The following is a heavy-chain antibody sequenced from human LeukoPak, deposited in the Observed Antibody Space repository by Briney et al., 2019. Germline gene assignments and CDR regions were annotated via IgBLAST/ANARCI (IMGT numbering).Heavy chain of an antibody. CDR1: GFTFSSYS. Sequence: PGGSLRLSCAASGFTFSSYSMNWVRQAPGKGLEWVSSISSSSSYIYYADSVKGRFTISRDNAKNSLYLQMNSLRAEDTAAYYCASIHCGGDCYPHYGMDVWGQGTTVTVSS. CDR3: ASIHCGGDCYPHYGMDV. CDR2: ISSSSSYI. J-gene: IGHJ6*02. V-gene: IGHV3-21*01. D-gene: IGHD2-21*02.